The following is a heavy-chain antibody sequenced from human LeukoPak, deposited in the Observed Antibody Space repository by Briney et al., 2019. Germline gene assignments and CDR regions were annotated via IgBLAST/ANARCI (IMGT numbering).Heavy chain of an antibody. CDR2: ISGSGGST. CDR1: GFTFSSYA. CDR3: AKGGPLEWLLSYSPYDSFDI. V-gene: IGHV3-23*01. J-gene: IGHJ3*02. Sequence: GGSLRLSCAASGFTFSSYAMSWVRQAPGKGLEWASAISGSGGSTYYADSVKGRFTISRDNSKNTLYLQMNSLRAEDTAVYYCAKGGPLEWLLSYSPYDSFDIWSQGTMVTVSS. D-gene: IGHD3-3*01.